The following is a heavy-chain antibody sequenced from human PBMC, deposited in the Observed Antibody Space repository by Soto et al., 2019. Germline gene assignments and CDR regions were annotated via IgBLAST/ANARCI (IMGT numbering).Heavy chain of an antibody. CDR1: GFTFRSYA. CDR2: ISHDGSVA. J-gene: IGHJ5*02. Sequence: QVQLVESGGGVAQPGRSRRLSCAASGFTFRSYAMHWVRQAPGKGLEWVTVISHDGSVAYYADSVKGRFTISRDNSKNTLFLQMNSLRLEDTAMYYCAKDLGFGEENTRSDPWGQGTLVTVSS. V-gene: IGHV3-30*04. CDR3: AKDLGFGEENTRSDP. D-gene: IGHD3-10*01.